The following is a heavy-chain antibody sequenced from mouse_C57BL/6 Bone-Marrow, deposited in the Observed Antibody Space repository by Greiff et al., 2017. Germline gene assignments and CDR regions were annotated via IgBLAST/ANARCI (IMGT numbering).Heavy chain of an antibody. V-gene: IGHV2-2*01. J-gene: IGHJ1*03. CDR1: GFSLTSYG. CDR2: IWSGGST. D-gene: IGHD2-4*01. Sequence: VQGVESGPGLVQPSQSLSITCTVSGFSLTSYGVHWVRQSPGKGLEWLGVIWSGGSTDYNAAFISRLSISKDNSKSQVFFKMNSLQADDTAIYYCARKGDYDAGWYFDVWGTGTTVTVSS. CDR3: ARKGDYDAGWYFDV.